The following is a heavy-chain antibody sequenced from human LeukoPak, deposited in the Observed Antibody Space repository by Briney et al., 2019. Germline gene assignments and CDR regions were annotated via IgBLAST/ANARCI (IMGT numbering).Heavy chain of an antibody. J-gene: IGHJ6*03. CDR2: IYYSGRT. V-gene: IGHV4-39*07. CDR3: ARGMITMVRGVITNYYYYYMDV. D-gene: IGHD3-10*01. CDR1: GGSININTYY. Sequence: ASETLSLTCTVSGGSININTYYWGWIRQPPGKGLEWIGTIYYSGRTYYNPSLKSRVTISVDTSKNQFSLKLSSVTAADTAVYYCARGMITMVRGVITNYYYYYMDVWGKGTTVTVSS.